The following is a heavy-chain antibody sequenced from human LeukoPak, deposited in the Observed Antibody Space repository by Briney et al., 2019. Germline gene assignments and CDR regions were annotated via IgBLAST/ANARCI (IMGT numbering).Heavy chain of an antibody. D-gene: IGHD6-19*01. CDR3: AKHIAVAGTGYDY. J-gene: IGHJ4*02. V-gene: IGHV3-30*18. CDR1: GFTFSSYG. Sequence: GSLRLSCAASGFTFSSYGMHWVRQAPGKGLEWVAVISYDGSNKHYADSVKGRFTISRDNSKNTLYLQMNSLRAEDTAVYYCAKHIAVAGTGYDYWGQGTLVTVSS. CDR2: ISYDGSNK.